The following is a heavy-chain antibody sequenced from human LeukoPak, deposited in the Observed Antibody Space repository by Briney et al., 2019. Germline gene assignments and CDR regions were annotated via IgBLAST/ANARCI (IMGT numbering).Heavy chain of an antibody. J-gene: IGHJ4*02. V-gene: IGHV5-51*01. CDR3: ARLGGLVVPAASYYFDY. CDR2: IYPGDSDT. D-gene: IGHD2-2*01. CDR1: GYSFTSYW. Sequence: KPGESLKISCKGSGYSFTSYWIGWVRQIPGKGLEWMGIIYPGDSDTRYSPSFQGQVTISADKSISTAYLQWSSLKASDTAMYYCARLGGLVVPAASYYFDYWGQRTLVTVSS.